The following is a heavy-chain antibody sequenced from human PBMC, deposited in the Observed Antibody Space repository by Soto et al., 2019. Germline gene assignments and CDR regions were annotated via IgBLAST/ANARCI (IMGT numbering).Heavy chain of an antibody. Sequence: GGSLRLSCAASGFTFSSYWMTWVRQAPGKGLEWVANINQDGSEKYFVDSVKGRFTISRDNAENSLYLQMNSLRAEDTAVYYCARDALTTGYDAFDIWGQGTVVTVSS. D-gene: IGHD4-4*01. CDR3: ARDALTTGYDAFDI. V-gene: IGHV3-7*01. J-gene: IGHJ3*02. CDR1: GFTFSSYW. CDR2: INQDGSEK.